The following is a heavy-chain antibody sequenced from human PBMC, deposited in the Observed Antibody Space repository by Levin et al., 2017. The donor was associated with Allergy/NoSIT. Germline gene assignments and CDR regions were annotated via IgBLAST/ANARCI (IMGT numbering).Heavy chain of an antibody. CDR1: GFSLSNARMG. V-gene: IGHV2-26*01. J-gene: IGHJ4*02. D-gene: IGHD1-26*01. CDR3: ARIWWEGGRWEPAPYYFDY. CDR2: IFSNDEK. Sequence: SGPTLVKPTETLTLTCTVSGFSLSNARMGVSWIRQPPGKALEWLAHIFSNDEKSYSTSLKSRLTISKDTSKSQVVLTMTNMDPVDTATYYCARIWWEGGRWEPAPYYFDYWGQGTLVTVSS.